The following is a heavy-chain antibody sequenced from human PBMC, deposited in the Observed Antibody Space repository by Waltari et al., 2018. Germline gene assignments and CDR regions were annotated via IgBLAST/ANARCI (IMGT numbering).Heavy chain of an antibody. D-gene: IGHD3-3*01. CDR2: INHSGST. Sequence: QVQLQQWGAGLLKPSETLSLTCAVYGGSFSGYYWSWIRQPPGKGLEWIGEINHSGSTNYNPSLKSRVTISVDTSKNQFSLKLSSVTAADTAVYYCARRPSFTIVGVVIMGQYNWFDPWGQGTLVIVSS. CDR3: ARRPSFTIVGVVIMGQYNWFDP. CDR1: GGSFSGYY. J-gene: IGHJ5*02. V-gene: IGHV4-34*01.